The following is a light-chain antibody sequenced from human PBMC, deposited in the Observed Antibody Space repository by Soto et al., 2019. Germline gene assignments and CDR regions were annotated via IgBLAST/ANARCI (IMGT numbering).Light chain of an antibody. CDR2: DVS. CDR3: SSYRSSRTYV. J-gene: IGLJ1*01. Sequence: QSALTQPASVSGSPGQSITISSSGTSSDVGGYNYVSWYQQNPGTAPKLLIYDVSNRPSGVSHRFSGSKSGNTASLTISGLQAGDEADYYCSSYRSSRTYVFGTGTKVTVL. V-gene: IGLV2-14*01. CDR1: SSDVGGYNY.